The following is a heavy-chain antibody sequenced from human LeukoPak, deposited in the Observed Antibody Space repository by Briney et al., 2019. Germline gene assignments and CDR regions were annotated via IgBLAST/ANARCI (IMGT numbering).Heavy chain of an antibody. CDR2: IYYSGST. CDR3: AREKDSYGTRYDWYFDL. CDR1: GGSISSYY. Sequence: SETLSLTCTVSGGSISSYYWSWIRQPPGKGLEWIGYIYYSGSTNYNPSLKSRVTISVDTSRNQFSLKLSSVTAADTAVYYCAREKDSYGTRYDWYFDLWGRGTLVTVSS. J-gene: IGHJ2*01. D-gene: IGHD5-18*01. V-gene: IGHV4-59*01.